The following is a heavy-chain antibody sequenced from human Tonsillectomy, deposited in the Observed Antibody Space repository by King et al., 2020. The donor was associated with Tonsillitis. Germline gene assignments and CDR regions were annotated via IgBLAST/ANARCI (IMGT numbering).Heavy chain of an antibody. V-gene: IGHV3-30*18. CDR3: AKDKGRYFDY. CDR2: ISYDGSNK. Sequence: VQLVESGGGVVQPGRSLRLSCAASGFTFSSYGMHWVRQAPGKGLEWVAVISYDGSNKYYADSVKGRFTTSRDNSKNTLYLQMNSLRAEDTAVYYCAKDKGRYFDYWGQGTLVTVSS. CDR1: GFTFSSYG. J-gene: IGHJ4*02.